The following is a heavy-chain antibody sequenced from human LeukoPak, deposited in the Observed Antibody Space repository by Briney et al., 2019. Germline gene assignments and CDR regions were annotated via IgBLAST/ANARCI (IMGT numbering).Heavy chain of an antibody. V-gene: IGHV3-7*03. J-gene: IGHJ2*01. CDR2: INQDGTKK. D-gene: IGHD1-1*01. CDR1: QFSFSTYW. CDR3: TRDPDTTWFFDL. Sequence: GGSLRLSCAGSQFSFSTYWMSWVRRLPGKGLEWVANINQDGTKKDYVDSAKGRFTISRDNAKNSLYLQMSSLRVEDTALYYCTRDPDTTWFFDLWGRGTLVTVSS.